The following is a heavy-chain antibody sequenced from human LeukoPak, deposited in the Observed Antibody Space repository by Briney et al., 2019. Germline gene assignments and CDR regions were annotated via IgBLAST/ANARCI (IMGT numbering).Heavy chain of an antibody. J-gene: IGHJ4*02. CDR3: ARRPVDYDILPPFDY. CDR2: IYYSGST. Sequence: SETLSLTCTVSGGSISSSSYYWGWIRQPPGKGLEWIGSIYYSGSTYYNPSLKSRVTISVDTSKNQFSLKLSSVTAADTAVYYCARRPVDYDILPPFDYWGQGPLVTVSS. CDR1: GGSISSSSYY. V-gene: IGHV4-39*01. D-gene: IGHD3-9*01.